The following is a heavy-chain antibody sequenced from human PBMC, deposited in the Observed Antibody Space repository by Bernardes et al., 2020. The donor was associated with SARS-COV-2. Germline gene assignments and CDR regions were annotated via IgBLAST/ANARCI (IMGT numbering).Heavy chain of an antibody. V-gene: IGHV3-23*01. Sequence: GGSLRLSCAASGFSFSSYHMTWVRQAPGKGLEWVSAIHYDDSTFYADSVRGRFTISRDNSKNMFYLQMYSLRPEDTAVYYCAKDRRGVGVIVPGEDYWGQGTLVIVSS. J-gene: IGHJ4*02. CDR2: IHYDDST. CDR1: GFSFSSYH. D-gene: IGHD3-16*02. CDR3: AKDRRGVGVIVPGEDY.